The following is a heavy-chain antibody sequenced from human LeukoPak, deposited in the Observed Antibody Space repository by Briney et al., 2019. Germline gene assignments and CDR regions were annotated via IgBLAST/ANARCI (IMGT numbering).Heavy chain of an antibody. V-gene: IGHV4-31*03. J-gene: IGHJ6*02. D-gene: IGHD4-17*01. CDR3: ARDRGTVTTNYYYGMDV. CDR2: IYYSGST. Sequence: PSQTLSLTCTVSGGSISSGGYYWSWIRQHPGKGLESIGYIYYSGSTYYNPSLKSRVTISVDTSKNQFSLKLSSVTAADTAVYYCARDRGTVTTNYYYGMDVWGQGTTVTVSS. CDR1: GGSISSGGYY.